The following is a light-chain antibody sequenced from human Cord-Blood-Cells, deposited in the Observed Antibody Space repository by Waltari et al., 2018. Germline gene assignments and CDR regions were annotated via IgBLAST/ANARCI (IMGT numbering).Light chain of an antibody. CDR1: SYHIGAGYD. Sequence: QSVLTQPPSVSAAPRQRVTIPCPGSSYHIGAGYDVHRYPQLPGTAPKLLIDGNSNRPSGVPDRFSGSKSGTSASLAITGLQAEDEADYYCQSYDSSLSGYVFGTGTKVTVL. J-gene: IGLJ1*01. V-gene: IGLV1-40*01. CDR2: GNS. CDR3: QSYDSSLSGYV.